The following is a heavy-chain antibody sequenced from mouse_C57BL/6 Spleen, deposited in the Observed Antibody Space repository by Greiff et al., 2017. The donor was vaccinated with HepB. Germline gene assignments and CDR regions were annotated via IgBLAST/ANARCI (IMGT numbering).Heavy chain of an antibody. V-gene: IGHV1-18*01. CDR2: INPNNGGT. J-gene: IGHJ1*03. CDR3: ARERGLRRDWYFDV. D-gene: IGHD2-4*01. CDR1: GYTFTDYN. Sequence: DVQLQESGPELVKPGASVKIPCKASGYTFTDYNMDWVKQSHGKSLEWIGDINPNNGGTIYNQKFKGKATLTVDKSSSTAYMELRSLTSEDTAIYYCARERGLRRDWYFDVWGTGTTVTVSS.